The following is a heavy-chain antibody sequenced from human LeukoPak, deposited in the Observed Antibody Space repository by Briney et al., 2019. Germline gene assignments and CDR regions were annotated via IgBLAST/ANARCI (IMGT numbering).Heavy chain of an antibody. J-gene: IGHJ4*02. CDR1: GGSFSGYY. V-gene: IGHV4-34*01. D-gene: IGHD2-21*02. CDR3: ASLIFCGGDCL. CDR2: INHSGST. Sequence: TSETLSLTCAVYGGSFSGYYWSWIRQPPGKGLEWLGQINHSGSTNYNPSLKSRVTISVDTSKNQFSLKLSSVTAADTAVYYCASLIFCGGDCLWGQGTLVTVSS.